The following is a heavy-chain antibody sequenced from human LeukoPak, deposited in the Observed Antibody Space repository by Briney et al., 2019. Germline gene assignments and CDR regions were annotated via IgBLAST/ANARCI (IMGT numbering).Heavy chain of an antibody. CDR3: VKSNSRYQPWTLDI. J-gene: IGHJ3*02. Sequence: PSETLSLTCTVSGGSISSYYWSWIRQPAGKGLEWIGRIYTSGSTNYNPSLKSRVTMSVDTSKNQLSLKVNSVTAADTAMYYCVKSNSRYQPWTLDIWGRGTMVTVSS. CDR2: IYTSGST. D-gene: IGHD2-2*01. V-gene: IGHV4-4*07. CDR1: GGSISSYY.